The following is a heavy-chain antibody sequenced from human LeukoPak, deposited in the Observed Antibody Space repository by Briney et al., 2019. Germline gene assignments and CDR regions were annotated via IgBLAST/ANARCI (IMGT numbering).Heavy chain of an antibody. D-gene: IGHD2-15*01. CDR2: ISGSSNDI. J-gene: IGHJ4*02. CDR3: ATDYYCSGGSCYPPD. CDR1: GFPFSIYT. Sequence: GGSLRLSCAASGFPFSIYTMNWVRQAPGKGLEWVSSISGSSNDIYYADSVKGRFTISRDNAKNSLYLQMNSLRAEDTAVYYCATDYYCSGGSCYPPDWGQGTLVTVSS. V-gene: IGHV3-21*01.